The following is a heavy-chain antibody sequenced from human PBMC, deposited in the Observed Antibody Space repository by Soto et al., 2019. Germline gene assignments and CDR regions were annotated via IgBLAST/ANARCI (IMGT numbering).Heavy chain of an antibody. D-gene: IGHD2-21*01. Sequence: SETLSLTCAVYGGSFSGYYWSWIRQPPGKGLEWIGEINHSGSTNYNPSLKSRVTISVDTSRNQFSLKLSSVTAADTAVYYCARHKGYFDYWGQGTLVTVSS. J-gene: IGHJ4*02. V-gene: IGHV4-34*01. CDR3: ARHKGYFDY. CDR2: INHSGST. CDR1: GGSFSGYY.